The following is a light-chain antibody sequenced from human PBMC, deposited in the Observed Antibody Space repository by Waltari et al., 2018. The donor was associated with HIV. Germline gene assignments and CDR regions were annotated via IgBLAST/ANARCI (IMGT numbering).Light chain of an antibody. CDR2: RNN. J-gene: IGLJ1*01. V-gene: IGLV1-47*01. Sequence: QPVLTQPPSVSGTPGQRVSISCSGSSSNIGNTYVYWYQQLPGTAPKLLIHRNNQRPSGVPDRFSGSKSGTSASLAISGLRSEDEADYYCAVWDDSLRGSVFGTGTEVTVL. CDR1: SSNIGNTY. CDR3: AVWDDSLRGSV.